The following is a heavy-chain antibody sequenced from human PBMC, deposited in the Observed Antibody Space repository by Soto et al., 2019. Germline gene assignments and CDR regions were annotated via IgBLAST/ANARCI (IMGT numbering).Heavy chain of an antibody. V-gene: IGHV1-69*13. D-gene: IGHD1-1*01. CDR1: GGTFSSYA. Sequence: ASVEVSCRASGGTFSSYAISWVRQAPGQGLEWMGVIIPIFGTANYAQKFQGRVTITADESTRTAYMELSSMRSEDTAVYYCARDNPKVEMGTIPEYWFDPWGQGTLVTFSS. CDR2: IIPIFGTA. CDR3: ARDNPKVEMGTIPEYWFDP. J-gene: IGHJ5*02.